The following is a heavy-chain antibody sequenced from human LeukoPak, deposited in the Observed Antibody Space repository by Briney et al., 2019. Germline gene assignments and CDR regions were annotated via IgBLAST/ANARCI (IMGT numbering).Heavy chain of an antibody. CDR3: ARSPRTHCSSTSCEILLFDP. CDR2: IYTSGST. Sequence: SQTLPLTCTVSGGSISSYYWSWIRQPAGKGLEWIGRIYTSGSTNYNPSLKSRVTISVDTSKNQFSLKLSSVTAADTAVYYCARSPRTHCSSTSCEILLFDPWGQGTLVTVSS. J-gene: IGHJ5*02. V-gene: IGHV4-4*07. D-gene: IGHD2-2*01. CDR1: GGSISSYY.